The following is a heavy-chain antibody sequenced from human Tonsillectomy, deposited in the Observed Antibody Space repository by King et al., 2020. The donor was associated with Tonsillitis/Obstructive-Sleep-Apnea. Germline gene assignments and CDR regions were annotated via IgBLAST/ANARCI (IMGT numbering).Heavy chain of an antibody. Sequence: VQLVESGSDLKKPGASVKVSCKASGYTFTSYAMNWVRQAPGQGLECMGWINTNTGNPAYAQGFTGRFVFSLDTSVSTAYLQISSLKAEETAVYYGATLRSDIVVVVAATQGFDYWGQGTLVTVSS. J-gene: IGHJ4*02. CDR2: INTNTGNP. CDR3: ATLRSDIVVVVAATQGFDY. D-gene: IGHD2-15*01. V-gene: IGHV7-4-1*02. CDR1: GYTFTSYA.